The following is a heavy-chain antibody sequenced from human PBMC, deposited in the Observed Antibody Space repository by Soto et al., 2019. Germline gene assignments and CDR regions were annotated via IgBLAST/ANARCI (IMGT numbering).Heavy chain of an antibody. D-gene: IGHD3-22*01. CDR1: GGSISSGVYY. Sequence: PSETLSLTCTVSGGSISSGVYYWSWIRTHPGKGLEWIGYIYYSGSTYYNPSLKSRVTISVDTSKNQFSLKLSSVTAADTAVYYCAREMDYYDSSGQSDYWGQGTLVTVSS. CDR2: IYYSGST. V-gene: IGHV4-31*03. CDR3: AREMDYYDSSGQSDY. J-gene: IGHJ4*02.